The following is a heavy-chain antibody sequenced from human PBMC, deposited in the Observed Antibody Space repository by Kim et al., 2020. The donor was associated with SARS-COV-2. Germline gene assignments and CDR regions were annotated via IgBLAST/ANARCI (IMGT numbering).Heavy chain of an antibody. CDR1: GFTFSSYA. Sequence: GGSLRLSCAASGFTFSSYAMHWVRQAPGKGLEWVAVISYDGSNKYYADSVKGRFTISRDNSKNTLYLQMNSLRAEDTAVYYCARDWVLVTYYDFWSGYYPLSGMDVWGQGTTVTVSS. CDR3: ARDWVLVTYYDFWSGYYPLSGMDV. D-gene: IGHD3-3*01. V-gene: IGHV3-30-3*01. J-gene: IGHJ6*02. CDR2: ISYDGSNK.